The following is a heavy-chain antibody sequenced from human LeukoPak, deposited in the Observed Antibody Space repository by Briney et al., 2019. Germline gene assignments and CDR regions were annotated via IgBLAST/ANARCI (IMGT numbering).Heavy chain of an antibody. J-gene: IGHJ5*02. CDR2: ISSSGSTI. CDR3: ARVWTYSSSWFWFDP. CDR1: GFTFSDYY. Sequence: GGSLRLSCVASGFTFSDYYMSWIRQAPGKGLEWVSYISSSGSTIYYADSVKGRFTISRDNAKNSLYLQMNSLRAEDTAVYYCARVWTYSSSWFWFDPWGQGTLVTVSS. V-gene: IGHV3-11*01. D-gene: IGHD6-13*01.